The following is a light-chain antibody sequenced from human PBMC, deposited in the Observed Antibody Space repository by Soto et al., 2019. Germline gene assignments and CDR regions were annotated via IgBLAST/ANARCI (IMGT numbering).Light chain of an antibody. CDR1: QGISSY. Sequence: IQMTQSPSSVSSSVGDIVIISCRASQGISSYLAWYQQKPGKAPKLLIYAASTLQSGVPSRFSGSGSGTDFTLTISCLQSEDFATYYCQQYYSYPPTFGQGTKVE. V-gene: IGKV1-8*01. CDR3: QQYYSYPPT. CDR2: AAS. J-gene: IGKJ1*01.